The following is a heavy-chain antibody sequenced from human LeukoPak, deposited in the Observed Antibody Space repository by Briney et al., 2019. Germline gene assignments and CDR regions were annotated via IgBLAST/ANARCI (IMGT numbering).Heavy chain of an antibody. D-gene: IGHD3/OR15-3a*01. CDR2: ISGSGGST. CDR1: GFTFSSYA. CDR3: VRTGDTERFDC. V-gene: IGHV3-23*01. J-gene: IGHJ4*02. Sequence: TGGSLRLSCAASGFTFSSYAMSWVRQAPGKGLEWVSAISGSGGSTYYADSVKGRFTISRDNSKNTLYLQMNSLRAEDTAMYYCVRTGDTERFDCWGQGTLVTVSS.